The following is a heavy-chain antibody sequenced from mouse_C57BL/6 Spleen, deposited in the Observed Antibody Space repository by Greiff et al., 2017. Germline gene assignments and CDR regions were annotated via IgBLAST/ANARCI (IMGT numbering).Heavy chain of an antibody. CDR3: ARNINTIEYAMDY. CDR2: INPNNGGT. D-gene: IGHD1-1*02. V-gene: IGHV1-26*01. CDR1: GYTFTDYY. Sequence: EVQLQQSGPELVKPGASVKISCKASGYTFTDYYMNWVKQSHGKSLEWIGDINPNNGGTSYNQKFKGKATLTVDKSSSTAYMELRSLTSEDSAVYFCARNINTIEYAMDYWGQGTTLTVSS. J-gene: IGHJ2*01.